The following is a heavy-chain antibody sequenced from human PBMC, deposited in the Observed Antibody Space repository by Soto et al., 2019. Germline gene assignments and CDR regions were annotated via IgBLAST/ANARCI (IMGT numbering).Heavy chain of an antibody. CDR2: IIPSFGTA. CDR1: GGTFSSYA. V-gene: IGHV1-69*13. J-gene: IGHJ4*02. Sequence: AVKVSCKTFGGTFSSYAISWVRQAPGQGLEWMGGIIPSFGTANYAQKFQGRLTITADESTSTAYMELSSLRSEDTAVYYCARVDGYRSSWLPWAYDYWGQGILVTVSS. CDR3: ARVDGYRSSWLPWAYDY. D-gene: IGHD6-13*01.